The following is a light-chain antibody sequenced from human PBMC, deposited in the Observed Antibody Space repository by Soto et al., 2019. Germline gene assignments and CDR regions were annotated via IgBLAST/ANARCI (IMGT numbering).Light chain of an antibody. CDR1: QSVSSSY. CDR2: GAS. CDR3: QQYGSSPGT. Sequence: IVLTQSPGTLSLSPGERATLSCRASQSVSSSYLAWYQQKPGQAPSLLIYGASSRATGIPDRCSGSGSGTDFTLNISSLEHDDFAVYYCQQYGSSPGTFGQGTKVDIK. J-gene: IGKJ1*01. V-gene: IGKV3-20*01.